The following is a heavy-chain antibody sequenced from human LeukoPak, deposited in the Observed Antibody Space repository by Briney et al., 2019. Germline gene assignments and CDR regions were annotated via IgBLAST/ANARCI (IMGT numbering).Heavy chain of an antibody. V-gene: IGHV3-15*01. CDR2: IKSKTDGGST. CDR3: TTTGNSRGWCLYLFVY. CDR1: GLXFSNAW. D-gene: IGHD6-19*01. Sequence: GGSLRLSCAASGLXFSNAWMSWARQAPGKGLEWVGRIKSKTDGGSTDYAARVKGRFTISRDDSKNTVYLQMNSLKTEDTAVYYCTTTGNSRGWCLYLFVYWG. J-gene: IGHJ4*01.